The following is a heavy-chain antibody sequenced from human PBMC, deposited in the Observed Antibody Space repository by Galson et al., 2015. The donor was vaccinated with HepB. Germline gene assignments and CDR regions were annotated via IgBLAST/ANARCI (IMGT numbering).Heavy chain of an antibody. Sequence: SVKVSCKASGGTFSSYAISWVRQAPGQGLEWMGGIIPIFGTANYAQKFQGRVTITADESTSTAYMELSSLRSEDMAVYYCARGTLFSSGSEVGDYYYYMDVWGKGTTVTVSS. V-gene: IGHV1-69*13. CDR2: IIPIFGTA. CDR1: GGTFSSYA. J-gene: IGHJ6*03. D-gene: IGHD6-19*01. CDR3: ARGTLFSSGSEVGDYYYYMDV.